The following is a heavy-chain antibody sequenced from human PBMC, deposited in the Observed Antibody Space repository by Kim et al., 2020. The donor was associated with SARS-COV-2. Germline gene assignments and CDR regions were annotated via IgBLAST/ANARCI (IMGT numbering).Heavy chain of an antibody. CDR2: ISSSSSYT. D-gene: IGHD2-15*01. V-gene: IGHV3-11*05. J-gene: IGHJ6*02. Sequence: GGSLRLSCAASGFTFSDYYMSWIRQAPGKGLEWVSYISSSSSYTNYADSVKGRFTISRDNAKNSLYLQMNSLRAEDTAVYYCARDQYDIVVVVAATPNDYYYGMDVWGQGTTVTVSS. CDR3: ARDQYDIVVVVAATPNDYYYGMDV. CDR1: GFTFSDYY.